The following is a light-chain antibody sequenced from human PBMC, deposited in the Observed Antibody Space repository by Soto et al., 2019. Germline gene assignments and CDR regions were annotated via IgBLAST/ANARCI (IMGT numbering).Light chain of an antibody. J-gene: IGKJ1*01. CDR2: GAS. CDR1: QNISSY. V-gene: IGKV3-15*01. Sequence: EIVLTQSPATLSLSPGKRATLSCRASQNISSYLIWYQQKPGQAPRLLIFGASTRATGIPARFSGSGSGTEFSLTITSLQPEDFALYYCQQYNNRPPWKFGQGTKVDSK. CDR3: QQYNNRPPWK.